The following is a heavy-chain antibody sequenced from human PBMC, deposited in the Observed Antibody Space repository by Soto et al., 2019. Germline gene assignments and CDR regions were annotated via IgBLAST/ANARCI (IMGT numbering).Heavy chain of an antibody. J-gene: IGHJ5*02. D-gene: IGHD2-2*01. CDR1: VCSVSSYY. Sequence: SETLSLSCTVSVCSVSSYYWTGIRQPPGKGLEWIGYIYYTGSTNYSPSLKSLVTISLDTSKNQFSLRLSSVTAADTAVYYCARSSTGYRFDPWGQGTLVTVSS. CDR3: ARSSTGYRFDP. V-gene: IGHV4-59*02. CDR2: IYYTGST.